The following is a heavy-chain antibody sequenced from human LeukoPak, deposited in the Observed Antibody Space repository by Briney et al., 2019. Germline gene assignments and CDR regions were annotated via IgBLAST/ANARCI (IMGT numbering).Heavy chain of an antibody. J-gene: IGHJ4*02. D-gene: IGHD3-22*01. V-gene: IGHV4-30-4*08. CDR1: GFSISSGYY. CDR3: ARVSYYDSSGYYYYFDY. Sequence: SETLSLTCTVSGFSISSGYYWSWIRQPPGKGLEWIGYIYYSGSTYYNPSLKSRVTISVDTSKNQFSLKLSSVTAADTAVYYCARVSYYDSSGYYYYFDYWGQGTLVAVSS. CDR2: IYYSGST.